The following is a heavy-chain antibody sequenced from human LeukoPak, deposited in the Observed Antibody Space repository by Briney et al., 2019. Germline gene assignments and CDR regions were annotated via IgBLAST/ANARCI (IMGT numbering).Heavy chain of an antibody. CDR2: ISAYNGNT. J-gene: IGHJ4*02. Sequence: ASVKVSCKTSGYNLTSYGISWVRQAPGQGLEWMGWISAYNGNTNYAHKLQGRVIMTTDTSTSTAYMELRSLRSDDTAVYYCVRGYFDSSSYIYFDYWGQGTLVTVSS. CDR3: VRGYFDSSSYIYFDY. D-gene: IGHD3-22*01. CDR1: GYNLTSYG. V-gene: IGHV1-18*01.